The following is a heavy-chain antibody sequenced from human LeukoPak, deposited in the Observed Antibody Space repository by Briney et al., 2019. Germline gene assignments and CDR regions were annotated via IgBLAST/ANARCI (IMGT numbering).Heavy chain of an antibody. CDR2: INPDSGGT. J-gene: IGHJ4*02. CDR3: ASHCSSTSCQDY. D-gene: IGHD2-2*01. V-gene: IGHV1-2*02. Sequence: GAPVKVSCKASGYTFTGYYMHWVRQAPGQGLEWMGWINPDSGGTNYAQKFQGRVTMTRDTSISTAYMELSSLRSEDTAVYYCASHCSSTSCQDYWGQGTLVTVSS. CDR1: GYTFTGYY.